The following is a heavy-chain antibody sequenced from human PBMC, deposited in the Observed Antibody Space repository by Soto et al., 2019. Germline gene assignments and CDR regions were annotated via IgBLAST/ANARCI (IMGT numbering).Heavy chain of an antibody. Sequence: SETLSLTCTVSGGSISSSSYYWGWIRQPPGKGLEWIGSIYYSGSTYYNPSLKSRVTISVDTSKNQFSLKLSSVTAADTAVYYCARQIIPYGYCSGGSCYSNYYYYMDVWGKGTTVTVSS. J-gene: IGHJ6*03. D-gene: IGHD2-15*01. CDR2: IYYSGST. CDR1: GGSISSSSYY. V-gene: IGHV4-39*01. CDR3: ARQIIPYGYCSGGSCYSNYYYYMDV.